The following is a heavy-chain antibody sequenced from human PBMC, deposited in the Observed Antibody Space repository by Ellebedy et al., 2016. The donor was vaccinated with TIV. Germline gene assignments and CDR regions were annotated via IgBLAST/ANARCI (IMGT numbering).Heavy chain of an antibody. J-gene: IGHJ6*03. CDR1: GAPLSKFW. Sequence: PGGSLRLSCVASGAPLSKFWIHWVRQVPGKGPVWVSRISSDGAKTVYAGSVQGRFAISRDNAKNRVYLQMNRLRVEDTAVYFCASVYGDRDSHFYHYMDVWGKGTTVTVSS. CDR2: ISSDGAKT. D-gene: IGHD4-17*01. V-gene: IGHV3-74*01. CDR3: ASVYGDRDSHFYHYMDV.